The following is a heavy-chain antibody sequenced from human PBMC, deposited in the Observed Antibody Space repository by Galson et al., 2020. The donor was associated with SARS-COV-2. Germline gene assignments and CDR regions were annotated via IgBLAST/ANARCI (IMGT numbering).Heavy chain of an antibody. CDR2: ISGSGGST. CDR3: AKDRPLWFLPMDV. J-gene: IGHJ6*03. V-gene: IGHV3-23*01. Sequence: GSLRLPCAASGFTFSSYAMSWVRQAPGKGREWVSAISGSGGSTHYAASVKGRFTISRDNSKNTLYLQMNSLRAEDTAVYYCAKDRPLWFLPMDVWGKGTTVTVSS. D-gene: IGHD2-21*01. CDR1: GFTFSSYA.